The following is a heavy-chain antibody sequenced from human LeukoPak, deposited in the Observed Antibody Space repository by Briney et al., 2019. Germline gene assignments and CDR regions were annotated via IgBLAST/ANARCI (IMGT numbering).Heavy chain of an antibody. CDR3: ARFRGT. V-gene: IGHV3-9*01. J-gene: IGHJ4*02. D-gene: IGHD3-10*01. CDR2: ISWNSGSI. Sequence: GGSLRLSCAASGFTFDDYAMPWVRQAPGKGLEWVSGISWNSGSIGYADSVKGRFTISRDNAKNSLYLQMNSLRAEDTALYYCARFRGTWGQGTLVTVSS. CDR1: GFTFDDYA.